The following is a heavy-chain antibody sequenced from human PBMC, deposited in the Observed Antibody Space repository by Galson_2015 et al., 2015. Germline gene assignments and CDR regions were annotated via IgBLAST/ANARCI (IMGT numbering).Heavy chain of an antibody. CDR3: VAGIGWLPDY. J-gene: IGHJ4*02. CDR2: MKHDGREK. CDR1: GFSFSNYW. V-gene: IGHV3-7*01. D-gene: IGHD6-19*01. Sequence: SLRLSCAASGFSFSNYWLNWVRQAPGKGLEWVATMKHDGREKYYGDSVKGRFTISRDNAANLMYLQMNGLRAGDSAVYYCVAGIGWLPDYWGQGTRVTVSS.